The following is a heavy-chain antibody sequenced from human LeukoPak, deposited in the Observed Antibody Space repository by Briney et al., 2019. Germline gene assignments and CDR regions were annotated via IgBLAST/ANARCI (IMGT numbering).Heavy chain of an antibody. CDR1: GYSISSGYY. CDR2: IYHSGST. CDR3: ARDEFRGSGSYFASDY. D-gene: IGHD3-10*01. V-gene: IGHV4-38-2*02. Sequence: PSETLSLTCTVSGYSISSGYYWGWIRQPPGKGLEWIGSIYHSGSTYYNPSLKSRVTISVDTSKNQFSLKLSSVTAADTAVYYCARDEFRGSGSYFASDYWGQGTLVTVSS. J-gene: IGHJ4*02.